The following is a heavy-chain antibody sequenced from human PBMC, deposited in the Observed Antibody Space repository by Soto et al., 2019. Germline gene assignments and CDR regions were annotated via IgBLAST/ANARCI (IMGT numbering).Heavy chain of an antibody. CDR1: GFTVSSNY. D-gene: IGHD6-19*01. J-gene: IGHJ4*02. CDR2: IYSGGNT. CDR3: ARIWAGRFDY. Sequence: GGSLRLSCAASGFTVSSNYMSWVRQAPGKGLEWVSVIYSGGNTYYADSVKGRSTISRDNSKNTVYLQMNSLRAEDTAVYYCARIWAGRFDYWGLGTLVTVPQ. V-gene: IGHV3-66*01.